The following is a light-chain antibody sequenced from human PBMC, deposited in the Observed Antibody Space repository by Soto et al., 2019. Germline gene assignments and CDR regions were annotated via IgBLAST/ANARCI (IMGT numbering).Light chain of an antibody. CDR1: QTISSW. V-gene: IGKV1-5*03. CDR3: QLYTSYSEA. Sequence: DIKITQSPSTLSGSVGDRVTITCRASQTISSWLAWYQQKPGKAPKLLIYKASTLKSGVPSRFSGSGSGTEFTLTISSLQPDDFATYYCQLYTSYSEAFGQGAMVDIK. J-gene: IGKJ1*01. CDR2: KAS.